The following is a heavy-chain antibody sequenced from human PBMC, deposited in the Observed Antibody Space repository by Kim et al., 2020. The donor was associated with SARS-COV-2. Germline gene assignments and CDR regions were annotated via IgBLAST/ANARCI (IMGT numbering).Heavy chain of an antibody. CDR1: GFTFTNFW. J-gene: IGHJ3*01. CDR3: ARDPYYDAFDA. D-gene: IGHD3-10*01. Sequence: GGSLRLSCAISGFTFTNFWMSWVRQAPGKGLEWVANIKDDGAEEYYVDSVKGRFTISRDNAKNSLYLQMNSLRAEDTAVYYCARDPYYDAFDAWGRGTMVTVSS. V-gene: IGHV3-7*01. CDR2: IKDDGAEE.